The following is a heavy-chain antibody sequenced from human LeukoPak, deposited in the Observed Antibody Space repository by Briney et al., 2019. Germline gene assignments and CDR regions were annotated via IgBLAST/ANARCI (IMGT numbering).Heavy chain of an antibody. CDR1: GFTFSSYS. J-gene: IGHJ4*02. D-gene: IGHD1-26*01. V-gene: IGHV3-23*01. CDR3: ASYSGSYYYPPAWDL. Sequence: GGSLRLSCAASGFTFSSYSINWVRQAPGKGLEWVSATSTSGGSAYYADSVKGRFTISRDNSKNTLYLQMDSLRADDTAVYYCASYSGSYYYPPAWDLWGQGTLVTVSS. CDR2: TSTSGGSA.